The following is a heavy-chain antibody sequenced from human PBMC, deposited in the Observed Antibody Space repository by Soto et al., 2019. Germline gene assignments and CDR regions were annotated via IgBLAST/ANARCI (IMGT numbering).Heavy chain of an antibody. V-gene: IGHV1-69*13. CDR1: GGTFNSYT. CDR2: IIPIFGTA. Sequence: ASVKVSCKASGGTFNSYTVSWVRQAPGQGLEWMGGIIPIFGTANYAQKFQGRVTITADESTSTAYMELSSLRSEDTAVYYCAYFWSGYHLAYWGQGTLVTVSS. J-gene: IGHJ4*02. D-gene: IGHD3-3*01. CDR3: AYFWSGYHLAY.